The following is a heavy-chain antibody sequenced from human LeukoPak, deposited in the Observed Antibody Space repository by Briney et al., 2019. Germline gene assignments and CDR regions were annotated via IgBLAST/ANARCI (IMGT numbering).Heavy chain of an antibody. CDR1: GGSISSYY. V-gene: IGHV4-59*01. J-gene: IGHJ3*02. D-gene: IGHD3-3*01. CDR2: IYYSGST. CDR3: ARGGRETYYDFWSGYSRDDAFDI. Sequence: PSETLSLTCTVSGGSISSYYWSWIRQPPGKGLEWIGYIYYSGSTNYNPSLKSRVTISVDTSKNQFSLKLSSVTAADTAVYYCARGGRETYYDFWSGYSRDDAFDIWGQGTMVTVSS.